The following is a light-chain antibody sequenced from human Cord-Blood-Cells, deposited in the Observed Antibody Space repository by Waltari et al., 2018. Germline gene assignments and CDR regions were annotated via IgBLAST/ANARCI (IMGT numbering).Light chain of an antibody. Sequence: EIVMTQSPATLSVSPGERATLSCRASQSVSSNLAWYQQKPGQAPRLLIYGAPTRAPGIPARFSGSGSGTEFTLTISSLQSEDFAVYYCQQYNNCAPWTFGQGTKVEIK. CDR3: QQYNNCAPWT. V-gene: IGKV3-15*01. J-gene: IGKJ1*01. CDR1: QSVSSN. CDR2: GAP.